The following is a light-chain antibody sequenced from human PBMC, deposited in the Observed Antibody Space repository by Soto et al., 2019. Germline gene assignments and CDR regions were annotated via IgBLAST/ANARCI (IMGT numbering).Light chain of an antibody. V-gene: IGLV1-47*01. J-gene: IGLJ1*01. CDR3: AAWDDSLMDRYV. CDR2: RNN. CDR1: SSNIGSNY. Sequence: QSVLTQPPSASGTPGQRVTISCSGSSSNIGSNYVYWYQQLPGTAPKLLIYRNNQRPSGVPDRFSGSKSGTSASLAISGLRSEDEAYYYWAAWDDSLMDRYVFGPGTKVTVL.